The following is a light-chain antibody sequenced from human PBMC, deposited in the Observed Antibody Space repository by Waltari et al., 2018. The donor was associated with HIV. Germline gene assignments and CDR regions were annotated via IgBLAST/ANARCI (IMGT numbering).Light chain of an antibody. Sequence: QSALPQPASVSGSPGQSITISCTGTSSDVGSYNLVSWYQQHPGQAPKLMIYEGSKRPSGVSNRFSGSKSGSTASLTISGLQAEDEAGYYCCSYAGSSPVLFGGGTKLTVL. CDR3: CSYAGSSPVL. CDR2: EGS. J-gene: IGLJ2*01. CDR1: SSDVGSYNL. V-gene: IGLV2-23*01.